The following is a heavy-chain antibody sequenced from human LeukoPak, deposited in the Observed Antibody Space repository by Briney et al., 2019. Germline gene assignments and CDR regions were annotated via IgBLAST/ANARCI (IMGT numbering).Heavy chain of an antibody. CDR1: GFTFSSYG. D-gene: IGHD3-22*01. J-gene: IGHJ4*02. CDR3: AKGPHYYDSSGYYFRFDY. CDR2: IWYDGSNK. Sequence: GGSLRLSCAASGFTFSSYGMHWVRQAPGKGLEWVAAIWYDGSNKYYADSVKGRFTISRDNSKNTLYLQMNSLRAEDTAVYYCAKGPHYYDSSGYYFRFDYWGQGTLVTVSS. V-gene: IGHV3-33*06.